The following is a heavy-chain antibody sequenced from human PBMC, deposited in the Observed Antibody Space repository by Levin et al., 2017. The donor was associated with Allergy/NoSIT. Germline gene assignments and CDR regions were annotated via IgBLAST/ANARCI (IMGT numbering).Heavy chain of an antibody. V-gene: IGHV3-30*18. Sequence: GGSLRLSCAASGFTSSSYGMHWVRQAPGKGLEWVAIISYDGSEKNYADSVKGRFTISRDNSKNTLYLQMNSLRAEDTAVYYCAKDRQRSTILGGMDAWGQGTTVTVSS. CDR3: AKDRQRSTILGGMDA. CDR1: GFTSSSYG. CDR2: ISYDGSEK. D-gene: IGHD3-3*01. J-gene: IGHJ6*02.